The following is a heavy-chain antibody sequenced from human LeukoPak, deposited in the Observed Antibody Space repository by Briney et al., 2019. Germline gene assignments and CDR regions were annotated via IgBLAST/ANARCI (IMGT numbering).Heavy chain of an antibody. Sequence: SEALSLTCTVSGGSIDTYYWTWIRQPAGKGLEWIGRIYSSGSTNYNPSLKSRVTMSVDTSKNQFSLRLTSVTAADTALYYCARRGDFFDYWGQGILVTVSS. CDR3: ARRGDFFDY. J-gene: IGHJ4*02. V-gene: IGHV4-4*07. CDR2: IYSSGST. CDR1: GGSIDTYY.